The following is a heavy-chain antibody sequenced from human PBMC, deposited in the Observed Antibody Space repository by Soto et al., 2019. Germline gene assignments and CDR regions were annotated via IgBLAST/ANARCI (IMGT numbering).Heavy chain of an antibody. D-gene: IGHD2-2*01. CDR1: GGTFSSYS. V-gene: IGHV1-69*12. CDR2: IIPVFGRT. J-gene: IGHJ5*02. CDR3: VRGGGHLLPAAMRVWFGP. Sequence: QVQLVQSGAEVKKPGSSVKVSCKASGGTFSSYSISWLRQAPGQGLEWLGGIIPVFGRTNYAQQFQGRVPITADEFTSTAYMELRSLRSEDTAVYYCVRGGGHLLPAAMRVWFGPWGQGRLVTVSS.